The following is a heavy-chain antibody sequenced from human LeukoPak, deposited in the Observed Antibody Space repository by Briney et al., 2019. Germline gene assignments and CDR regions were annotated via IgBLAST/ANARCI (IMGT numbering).Heavy chain of an antibody. J-gene: IGHJ3*02. CDR3: AREGDSSWLHDVFDI. CDR1: GYTFTSYA. CDR2: INAGNGNT. D-gene: IGHD6-13*01. V-gene: IGHV1-3*01. Sequence: ASVKVSCKASGYTFTSYAMHWVRQAPGQRLEWMGWINAGNGNTKYSQEFQGRVTITRDTSTSTAYMELRSLRSDDTAVYYCAREGDSSWLHDVFDIWGQGTKVTVSS.